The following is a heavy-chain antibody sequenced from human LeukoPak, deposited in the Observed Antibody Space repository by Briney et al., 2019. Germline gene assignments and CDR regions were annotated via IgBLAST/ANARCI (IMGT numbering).Heavy chain of an antibody. Sequence: SETLSLTCTVSGGSISSYYWSWIRQPPGKGLEWIGYIYYSGSTNYNPSLKSRVTISVDTSKNQFSLKLSSVTAADTAVYYCAKVRWDNSGWYYLDSWGQGTLVTVSS. D-gene: IGHD6-19*01. CDR2: IYYSGST. V-gene: IGHV4-59*01. J-gene: IGHJ4*02. CDR1: GGSISSYY. CDR3: AKVRWDNSGWYYLDS.